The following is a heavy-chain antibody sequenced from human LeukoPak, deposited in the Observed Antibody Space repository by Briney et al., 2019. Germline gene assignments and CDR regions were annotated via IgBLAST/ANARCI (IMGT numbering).Heavy chain of an antibody. D-gene: IGHD4-23*01. J-gene: IGHJ3*02. CDR2: ITSGGTM. Sequence: GGSLRLSCAASGFTFSDYYMSWIRQAPGKGLEWVSFITSGGTMFYADSMKGRFTISRDNVKKSLYLQMNTLRAEDTGIYYCCGAYSELDAFDIWGQGTMVTVSS. V-gene: IGHV3-69-1*02. CDR3: CGAYSELDAFDI. CDR1: GFTFSDYY.